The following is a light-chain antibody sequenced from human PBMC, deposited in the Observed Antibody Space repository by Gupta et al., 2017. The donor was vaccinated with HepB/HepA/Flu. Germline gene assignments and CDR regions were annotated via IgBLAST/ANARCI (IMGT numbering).Light chain of an antibody. Sequence: QSALTQPASVSGSPGQSITISCPGTSSDVGGYNYVSCYQQPPGTAPKVMIYDVSNRPSGVANRCAGNNSGTTAFPTISGLQAEDEAYYYCSSYTISSTEVIGTGTKLTVL. CDR2: DVS. CDR1: SSDVGGYNY. CDR3: SSYTISSTEV. V-gene: IGLV2-14*01. J-gene: IGLJ1*01.